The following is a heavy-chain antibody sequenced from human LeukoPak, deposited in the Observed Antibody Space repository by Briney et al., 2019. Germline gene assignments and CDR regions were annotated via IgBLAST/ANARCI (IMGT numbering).Heavy chain of an antibody. D-gene: IGHD3-10*01. CDR2: IHYDGSNK. Sequence: GGSLRLSCAASGFTFSSYGMQWVRQSPGKGLEWVAFIHYDGSNKYYANSVKGRFTISRDNSKNTLYLHMNSLRAEDTAVYYCAKDPIRGVRPYYFSSWGQGTLVTVSS. CDR3: AKDPIRGVRPYYFSS. CDR1: GFTFSSYG. V-gene: IGHV3-30*02. J-gene: IGHJ4*02.